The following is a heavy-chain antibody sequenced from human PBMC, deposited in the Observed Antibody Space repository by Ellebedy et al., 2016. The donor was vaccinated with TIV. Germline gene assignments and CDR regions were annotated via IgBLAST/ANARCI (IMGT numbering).Heavy chain of an antibody. CDR1: GFSFSTYG. D-gene: IGHD3-9*01. V-gene: IGHV3-33*01. CDR2: IWYDGFNK. Sequence: GESLKISCAASGFSFSTYGMHWVRQAPGQGLEWVAVIWYDGFNKDYADSVKGRFTIARDNSKSTLYLEMKSLRVEDTAVYYCAREQSPYYEILPGSFDYWGQGALVTVSS. J-gene: IGHJ4*02. CDR3: AREQSPYYEILPGSFDY.